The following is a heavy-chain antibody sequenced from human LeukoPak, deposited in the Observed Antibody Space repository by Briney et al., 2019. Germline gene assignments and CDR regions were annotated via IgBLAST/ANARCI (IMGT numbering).Heavy chain of an antibody. Sequence: SETLSLTCTVSGGSISSGGYYWSWIRQHPGKGLEWIGYIYYSGSTYYNPSLKSRVTISVDTSKNQFSLKLSSVTAADTAVYYCAGTTGLHYYDSSLFDYWGQGTLVTVSS. CDR1: GGSISSGGYY. D-gene: IGHD3-22*01. CDR2: IYYSGST. CDR3: AGTTGLHYYDSSLFDY. J-gene: IGHJ4*02. V-gene: IGHV4-31*03.